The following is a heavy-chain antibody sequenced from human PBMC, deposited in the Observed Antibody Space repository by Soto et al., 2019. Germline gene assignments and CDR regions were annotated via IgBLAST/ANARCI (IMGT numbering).Heavy chain of an antibody. Sequence: EVQLVESGGGLVQPGGSLRLSCAASGFTFSSYDMHWVRQATGKGLEWVSAIGTAGDTYYPGSVKGRFTISRENAKNPLYLQMNSLRAEDTAVYYCARCGAADWYFDLWGRGTLVTVSS. CDR1: GFTFSSYD. CDR2: IGTAGDT. J-gene: IGHJ2*01. CDR3: ARCGAADWYFDL. D-gene: IGHD1-26*01. V-gene: IGHV3-13*01.